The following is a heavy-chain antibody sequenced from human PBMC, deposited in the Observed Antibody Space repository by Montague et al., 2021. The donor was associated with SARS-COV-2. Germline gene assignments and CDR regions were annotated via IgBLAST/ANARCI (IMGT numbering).Heavy chain of an antibody. CDR3: VRDRRGGMGSDY. D-gene: IGHD2-15*01. J-gene: IGHJ4*02. Sequence: SLRLSCPASGFTLSSHWMSWVRQAPGKGLEWVANIEPDGRNGYYVDAMGGRFTISRDNARSSLYLQLNNLRAEDTAVYYCVRDRRGGMGSDYWGQGTLVTVSS. CDR2: IEPDGRNG. V-gene: IGHV3-7*03. CDR1: GFTLSSHW.